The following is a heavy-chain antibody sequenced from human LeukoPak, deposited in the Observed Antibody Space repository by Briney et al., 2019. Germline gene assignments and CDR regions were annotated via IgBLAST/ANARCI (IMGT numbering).Heavy chain of an antibody. J-gene: IGHJ6*04. Sequence: GGSLRLSCAASGFTFSSYEMNWVRQAPGRGLEWVSYISSSGSTIYYADSVKGRFTISRDNAKNSLYLQMNSLRAEDTAVYYCARDGTPIHSSGWVYMDVWGKGTTVTISS. CDR1: GFTFSSYE. D-gene: IGHD6-25*01. CDR2: ISSSGSTI. CDR3: ARDGTPIHSSGWVYMDV. V-gene: IGHV3-48*03.